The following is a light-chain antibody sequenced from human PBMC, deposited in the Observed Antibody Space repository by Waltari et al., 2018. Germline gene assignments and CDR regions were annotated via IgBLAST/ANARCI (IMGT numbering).Light chain of an antibody. Sequence: EIVLTQSPGTLSLSPGERATLSCRASQSVSSSYLAWYQQKPGQAPRLLIYCASSRATGIPYRFSGSVSGTDFTLTISRLDPEDFAVYYCQQYGSSLRTFGQGTKVEIK. CDR2: CAS. J-gene: IGKJ1*01. CDR3: QQYGSSLRT. CDR1: QSVSSSY. V-gene: IGKV3-20*01.